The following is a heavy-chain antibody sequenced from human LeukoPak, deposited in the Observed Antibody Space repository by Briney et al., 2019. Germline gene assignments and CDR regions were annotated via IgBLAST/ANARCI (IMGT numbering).Heavy chain of an antibody. CDR2: IYSSGST. CDR1: GGSISPYY. Sequence: PSETLSLTCTVSGGSISPYYWGWIRQPPGKGLEWIGSIYSSGSTYYNASLQSRVTISIETSKNQISLRLNSVTAADTAIYYCAKSGGYGLIDYWGQGTLVTVSS. D-gene: IGHD1-26*01. CDR3: AKSGGYGLIDY. V-gene: IGHV4-39*01. J-gene: IGHJ4*02.